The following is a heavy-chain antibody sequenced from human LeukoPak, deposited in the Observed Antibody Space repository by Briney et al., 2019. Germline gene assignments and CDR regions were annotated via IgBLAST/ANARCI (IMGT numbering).Heavy chain of an antibody. CDR2: IYYSGST. CDR1: GGSISSYY. CDR3: ARAPTRSYYYMDV. Sequence: SETLSLTCTVSGGSISSYYWSWIRQPPGKGLERIGYIYYSGSTNYNPSLKSRVTISVDTSKNQFSLKLSSVTAADTAVYYCARAPTRSYYYMDVWGKGTTVTVSS. J-gene: IGHJ6*03. V-gene: IGHV4-59*08. D-gene: IGHD6-6*01.